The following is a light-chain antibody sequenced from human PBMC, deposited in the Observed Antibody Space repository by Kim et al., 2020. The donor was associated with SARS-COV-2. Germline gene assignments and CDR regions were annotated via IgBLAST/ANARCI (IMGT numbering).Light chain of an antibody. CDR3: QQRSNWPPT. CDR1: RSVSSY. CDR2: DAS. J-gene: IGKJ1*01. V-gene: IGKV3-11*01. Sequence: LSPGERATLPCRASRSVSSYLAWYEQKPGQAPRHLIYDASNRATGIPARFSGSGSGTDFTLTISSLEPEDFPVYYCQQRSNWPPTFGQGTKVDIK.